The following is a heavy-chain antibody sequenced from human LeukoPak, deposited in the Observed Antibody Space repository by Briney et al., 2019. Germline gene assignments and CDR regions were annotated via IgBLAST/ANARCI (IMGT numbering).Heavy chain of an antibody. J-gene: IGHJ4*02. Sequence: GGSLRLSCAASGFTVSSNYMSWVRQAPGKGLEWVSVIYSGGSTYYADSVRGRFTISRDNPKNTLYLQMNSLRAEDTAVYYCARDFEVAGTNYFDYWGQGTLVTVSS. V-gene: IGHV3-53*01. CDR3: ARDFEVAGTNYFDY. D-gene: IGHD6-19*01. CDR1: GFTVSSNY. CDR2: IYSGGST.